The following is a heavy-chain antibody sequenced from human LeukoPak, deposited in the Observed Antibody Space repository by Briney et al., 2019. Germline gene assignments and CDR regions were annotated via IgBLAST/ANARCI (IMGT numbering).Heavy chain of an antibody. V-gene: IGHV7-4-1*02. D-gene: IGHD3-22*01. CDR2: ININTGNP. J-gene: IGHJ4*02. CDR1: GYILTSYV. Sequence: ASVKVSCKASGYILTSYVLHWVRQAPGQGLEWMGWININTGNPTYAQGFTGRFVFSLDTSVSTAYLQISSLKADDTAMYYCARGDYETHGYQTRWGQGTLVTVSS. CDR3: ARGDYETHGYQTR.